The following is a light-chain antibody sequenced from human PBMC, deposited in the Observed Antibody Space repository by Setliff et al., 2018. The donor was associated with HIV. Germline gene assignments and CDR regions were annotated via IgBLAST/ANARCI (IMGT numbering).Light chain of an antibody. CDR2: EVS. V-gene: IGLV2-14*01. J-gene: IGLJ1*01. Sequence: LTQPASVSGSPGQSITISCTGTNSDIGGYDYVYWYQQQPGKAPKLMIYEVSGRPSGVSYRFSGSKSGTTASLTISGLQTEDEADYFRSSYTSSGTLLVFGTGTKVTVL. CDR3: SSYTSSGTLLV. CDR1: NSDIGGYDY.